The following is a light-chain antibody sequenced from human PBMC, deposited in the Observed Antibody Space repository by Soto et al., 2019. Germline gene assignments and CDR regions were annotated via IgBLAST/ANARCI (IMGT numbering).Light chain of an antibody. CDR3: QQYKRSWT. V-gene: IGKV1-5*03. CDR2: KVS. CDR1: QIIDTW. J-gene: IGKJ1*01. Sequence: DIQMTQSPSTLSASVGDRVTITCRASQIIDTWLARYQQKPGKAPKVLISKVSNLESGVPSRFSGSGSGTEFTLTISRLQPDDVATYYCQQYKRSWTFGQGTKVEI.